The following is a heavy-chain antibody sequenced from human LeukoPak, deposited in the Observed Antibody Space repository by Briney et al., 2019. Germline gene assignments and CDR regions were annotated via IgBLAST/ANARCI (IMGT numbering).Heavy chain of an antibody. Sequence: SVKVSCKASGGTFSSYAISWVRQAPGQGLEWMGGIIPIFGTANYAQKFQGRVTITADKSTSTAYMELSSLRSEDTAVYYCAAGAAAGTRYYYYGMDVWGQGTTVTVSS. D-gene: IGHD6-13*01. J-gene: IGHJ6*02. CDR3: AAGAAAGTRYYYYGMDV. CDR2: IIPIFGTA. CDR1: GGTFSSYA. V-gene: IGHV1-69*06.